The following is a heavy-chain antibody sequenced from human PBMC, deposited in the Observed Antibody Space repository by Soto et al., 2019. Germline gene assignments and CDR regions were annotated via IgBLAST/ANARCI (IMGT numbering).Heavy chain of an antibody. J-gene: IGHJ4*02. CDR2: IVPIYRTA. V-gene: IGHV1-69*13. CDR3: ARDSGAKLSSS. D-gene: IGHD6-13*01. CDR1: GGTFSSYR. Sequence: GASVKVSCKASGGTFSSYRFNWVRQARGQGLEWLGGIVPIYRTADYAQKFQGRVTITADESTRTVYMELSSLKSPDTALYYCARDSGAKLSSSWGQGTLVTVSS.